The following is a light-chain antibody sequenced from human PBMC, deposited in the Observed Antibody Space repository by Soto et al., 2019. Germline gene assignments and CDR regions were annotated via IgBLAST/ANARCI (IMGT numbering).Light chain of an antibody. CDR1: QSISSY. CDR2: AAS. CDR3: QQHNSFSIT. J-gene: IGKJ5*01. Sequence: DIQMTQSPSSLSASVGDRVTITCRASQSISSYLNWYQQKPGKAPKLLIYAASSLQSGVPSRFSGSGSGTEFTLTIDSLQADDFATYYCQQHNSFSITFGQGTRLEIK. V-gene: IGKV1-39*01.